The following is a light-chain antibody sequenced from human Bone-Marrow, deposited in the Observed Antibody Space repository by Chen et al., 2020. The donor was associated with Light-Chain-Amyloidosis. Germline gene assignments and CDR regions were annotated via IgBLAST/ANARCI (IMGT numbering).Light chain of an antibody. V-gene: IGLV2-8*01. CDR3: TSYAGSDNLGV. Sequence: QYALTQPPSASGSPGQSVTSSCTGTTSDVGGYDYVSWYQQHPGKAPKRLIYRVSKRPSGVPDRFSASKSGNTASLTVSGLQADDEADYYCTSYAGSDNLGVFGTGTTVTVL. J-gene: IGLJ1*01. CDR1: TSDVGGYDY. CDR2: RVS.